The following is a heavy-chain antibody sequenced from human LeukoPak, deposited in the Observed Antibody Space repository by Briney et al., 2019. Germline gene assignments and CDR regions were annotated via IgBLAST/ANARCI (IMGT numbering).Heavy chain of an antibody. Sequence: SETLSLTCTVSGYSISSGYYWGWIRQPPGKGLEWIGYIYYSGSTNYNPSLKSRVTISVDTSKNQFSLKLSSVTAADTAVYYCARGSSGYYPTHEYYYYYYYMDVWGKGTTVTVSS. V-gene: IGHV4-61*05. CDR2: IYYSGST. CDR3: ARGSSGYYPTHEYYYYYYYMDV. J-gene: IGHJ6*03. CDR1: GYSISSGYY. D-gene: IGHD3-22*01.